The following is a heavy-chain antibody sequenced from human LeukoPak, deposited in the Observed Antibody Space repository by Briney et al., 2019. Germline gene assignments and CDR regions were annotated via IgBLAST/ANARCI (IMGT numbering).Heavy chain of an antibody. D-gene: IGHD5-24*01. CDR1: GGSFSSYY. J-gene: IGHJ5*02. Sequence: SETLSLTCTVYGGSFSSYYWSWIRQPAGKGLEWIGRIYIRGTTDYNPSLKSRVTMSLDTSKNQFSLRLNSVTAADTAVYYCARGPRARGLNPWGQGTLVTVSS. V-gene: IGHV4-4*07. CDR2: IYIRGTT. CDR3: ARGPRARGLNP.